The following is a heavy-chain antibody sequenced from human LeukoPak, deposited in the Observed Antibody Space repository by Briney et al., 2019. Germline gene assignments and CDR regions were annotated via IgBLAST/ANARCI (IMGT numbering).Heavy chain of an antibody. J-gene: IGHJ4*02. CDR3: ARQRSSTSRYQTVDY. CDR1: GASFSGYY. Sequence: SETLSLTCAVYGASFSGYYWSWIRQPPGKGLEWIGEINHSGSTNYNPSLKSRVTISVDTSKNQFSLKLSSVTAADTAVYYCARQRSSTSRYQTVDYWGQGTLVTVSS. D-gene: IGHD2-2*01. V-gene: IGHV4-34*01. CDR2: INHSGST.